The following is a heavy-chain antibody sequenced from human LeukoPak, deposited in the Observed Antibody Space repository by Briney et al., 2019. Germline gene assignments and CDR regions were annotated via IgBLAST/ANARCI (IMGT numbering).Heavy chain of an antibody. Sequence: SETLSLTCTVSGGSISSYYWSWIRQPPGKGLEWIGRIYTSGSANYNPSLKSRVTISGDTSKNQFSLRLSSVTAADTAVYYCARASYSYDINGWVPFDYWGQGTLVTVSS. CDR2: IYTSGSA. J-gene: IGHJ4*02. D-gene: IGHD3-22*01. CDR1: GGSISSYY. CDR3: ARASYSYDINGWVPFDY. V-gene: IGHV4-4*08.